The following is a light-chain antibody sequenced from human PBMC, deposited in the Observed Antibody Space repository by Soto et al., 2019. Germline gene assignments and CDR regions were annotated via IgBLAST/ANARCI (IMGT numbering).Light chain of an antibody. CDR1: QSIGSF. V-gene: IGKV1-39*01. Sequence: DIQMTQSPSSLSASVGDTVTITCRTSQSIGSFLTWYQHKPGKAPKLLIYAASNLLSGVPSRFSGSGSGTNFTLTISSLQPEDFATYYCQQSYRTPHTFGQGTKLETK. CDR3: QQSYRTPHT. J-gene: IGKJ2*01. CDR2: AAS.